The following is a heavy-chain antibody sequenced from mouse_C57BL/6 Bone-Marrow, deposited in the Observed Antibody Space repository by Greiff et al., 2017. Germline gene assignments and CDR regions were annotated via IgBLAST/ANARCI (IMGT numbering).Heavy chain of an antibody. CDR2: INPNYGTT. CDR3: ARSLYYGNDVGFAY. V-gene: IGHV1-39*01. Sequence: EVKLQESGPELVKPGASVKISCKASGYSFTDYNMNWVQQSHGKSLEWIGVINPNYGTTSYNQKFKGKATLTVDQSSSTAYMQLNSLTSEDSAVYYCARSLYYGNDVGFAYWGQGTLVTVSA. D-gene: IGHD2-2*01. J-gene: IGHJ3*01. CDR1: GYSFTDYN.